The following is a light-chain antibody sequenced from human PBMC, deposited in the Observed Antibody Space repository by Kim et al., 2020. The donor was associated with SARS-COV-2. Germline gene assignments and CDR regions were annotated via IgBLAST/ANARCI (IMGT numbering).Light chain of an antibody. Sequence: DIVMTQSPDSLAVSLGERATINCKSSQSVLYSSNNKNYLAWYQQKPGQPPKLLIYWASTRESGVPDRFSGSGSVTDFTLTISSLQAEDVAVYYCQQYYSTPQLTFGGGTKVDIK. CDR3: QQYYSTPQLT. V-gene: IGKV4-1*01. CDR2: WAS. J-gene: IGKJ4*01. CDR1: QSVLYSSNNKNY.